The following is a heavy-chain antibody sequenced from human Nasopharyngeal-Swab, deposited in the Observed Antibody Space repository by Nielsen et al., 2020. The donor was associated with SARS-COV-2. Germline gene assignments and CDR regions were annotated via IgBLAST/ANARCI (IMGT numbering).Heavy chain of an antibody. D-gene: IGHD6-19*01. Sequence: WIRQPPGKGLEWVSYISSSSSTIYYADSVKGRFTISRDNAKNSLYLQMNSLRDEDTAVYYCARVRYSSGWSLDYWGQGTLVTVSS. CDR2: ISSSSSTI. CDR3: ARVRYSSGWSLDY. V-gene: IGHV3-48*02. J-gene: IGHJ4*02.